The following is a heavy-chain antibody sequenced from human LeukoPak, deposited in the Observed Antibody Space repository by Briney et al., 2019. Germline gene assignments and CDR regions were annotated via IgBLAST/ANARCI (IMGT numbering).Heavy chain of an antibody. V-gene: IGHV1-2*02. Sequence: ASVKVSCKASGYTFTGYYMHWVRQAPGQGLEWMGWINPNSGGTNYAQKFQGRVTMTRDTSISTAYMELSRLRSDDTAVYYCARGSSSGWYVYYYYYMDVWGKGTTVTVSS. CDR1: GYTFTGYY. J-gene: IGHJ6*03. CDR3: ARGSSSGWYVYYYYYMDV. CDR2: INPNSGGT. D-gene: IGHD6-19*01.